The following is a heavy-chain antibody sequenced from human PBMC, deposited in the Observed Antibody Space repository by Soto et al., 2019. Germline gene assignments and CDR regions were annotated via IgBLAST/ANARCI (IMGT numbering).Heavy chain of an antibody. V-gene: IGHV4-39*01. J-gene: IGHJ4*02. Sequence: SETLSLTCTVSGGSISSSSYYWGWIRQPPGKGLEWIGSIYYSGGTYYNPSLKSRVAISVDTSKNQFSLKLSSVTAADTAVYYCARRGSAPSACSSTSCYLNDYWGQGTLVTVSS. CDR1: GGSISSSSYY. CDR3: ARRGSAPSACSSTSCYLNDY. CDR2: IYYSGGT. D-gene: IGHD2-2*01.